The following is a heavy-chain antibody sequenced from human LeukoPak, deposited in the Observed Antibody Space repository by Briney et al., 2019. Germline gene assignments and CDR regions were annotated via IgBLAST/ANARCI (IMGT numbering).Heavy chain of an antibody. Sequence: PSETLSLTCTVSGVSISSYYWSWIRQPPGKGLEWIGSIYYSGSTYYNPSLKSRVTISVDTSKNQFSLKPSSVTAADTAVYYCARDLQVATISPADYWGQGTLVTVSS. J-gene: IGHJ4*02. V-gene: IGHV4-39*07. D-gene: IGHD5-12*01. CDR3: ARDLQVATISPADY. CDR1: GVSISSYY. CDR2: IYYSGST.